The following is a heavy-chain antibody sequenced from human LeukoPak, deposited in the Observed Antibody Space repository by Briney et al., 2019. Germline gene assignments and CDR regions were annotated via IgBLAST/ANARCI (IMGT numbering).Heavy chain of an antibody. Sequence: SETLSLTCTVSGGSISTYYWSWIRQPPGKGLEWIGYIYYSGSINYNPSLKSRVTISVDTSKNQFSLKLSSVTAADTAVYYCARPSYCSSTSCYRAFDIWGQGTMVTVSS. D-gene: IGHD2-2*02. CDR1: GGSISTYY. J-gene: IGHJ3*02. CDR3: ARPSYCSSTSCYRAFDI. V-gene: IGHV4-59*08. CDR2: IYYSGSI.